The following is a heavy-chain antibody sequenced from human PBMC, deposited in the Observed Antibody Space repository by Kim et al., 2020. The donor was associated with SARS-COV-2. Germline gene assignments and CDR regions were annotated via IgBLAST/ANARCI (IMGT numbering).Heavy chain of an antibody. CDR2: IYYSGST. CDR1: GGSISSGGYY. D-gene: IGHD4-4*01. V-gene: IGHV4-31*03. Sequence: SETLSLTCTVSGGSISSGGYYWSWIRQHPGKGLEWIGYIYYSGSTYYNPSLKSRLTISLDTSKNQFSLKLSSVTAADTAVYYCARAKSNYSVYSVDAFDSWGQGTLVTVSS. J-gene: IGHJ3*02. CDR3: ARAKSNYSVYSVDAFDS.